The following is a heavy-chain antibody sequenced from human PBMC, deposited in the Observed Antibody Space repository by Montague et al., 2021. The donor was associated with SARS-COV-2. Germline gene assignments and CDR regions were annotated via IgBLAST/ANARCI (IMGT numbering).Heavy chain of an antibody. CDR3: ASGIYPSGSYYNRYYYGLNI. V-gene: IGHV4-34*01. J-gene: IGHJ6*02. D-gene: IGHD3-10*01. CDR2: INHSANT. CDR1: GGSLSGYY. Sequence: SETLSLTCAVHGGSLSGYYWSWIRQPPEKGLEWIGEINHSANTKXXPSLKSPVTISIDTSKNQFSLKLTSVTAADTATYYCASGIYPSGSYYNRYYYGLNIWGPGTTAIVSS.